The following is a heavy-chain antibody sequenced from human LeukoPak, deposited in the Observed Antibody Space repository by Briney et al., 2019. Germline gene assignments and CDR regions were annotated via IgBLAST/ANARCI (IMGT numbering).Heavy chain of an antibody. V-gene: IGHV4-38-2*01. J-gene: IGHJ4*02. D-gene: IGHD2-2*02. Sequence: TSETLSLTCAVSGYSISNDYYWGWVRQPPGKGLEWIGNIYHSGSTYKNPSLKSRLTMSLDTSKNQFSLKLISVTAADTAMYYCARLSGAPVRHPIYHFDYWGQGTLVTVSS. CDR3: ARLSGAPVRHPIYHFDY. CDR2: IYHSGST. CDR1: GYSISNDYY.